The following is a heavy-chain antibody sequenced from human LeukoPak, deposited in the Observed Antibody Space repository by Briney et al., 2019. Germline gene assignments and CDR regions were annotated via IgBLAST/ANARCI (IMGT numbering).Heavy chain of an antibody. Sequence: TGGSLRLSCAASGFTFSSFAIHWVRQAPGKGLEWVAVISYDGSNKYYADSVKGRFTISRDNSKNTLYLQMNSLRAEDTAVYYCAKFGIAVADYWGQGTLVTVSS. CDR2: ISYDGSNK. D-gene: IGHD6-19*01. CDR3: AKFGIAVADY. CDR1: GFTFSSFA. J-gene: IGHJ4*02. V-gene: IGHV3-30-3*02.